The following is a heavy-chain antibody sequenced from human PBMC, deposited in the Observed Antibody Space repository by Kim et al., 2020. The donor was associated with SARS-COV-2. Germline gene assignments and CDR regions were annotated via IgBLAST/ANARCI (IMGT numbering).Heavy chain of an antibody. V-gene: IGHV4-34*01. D-gene: IGHD1-1*01. Sequence: NPSLKRRVTISVDTSKNQFSLKLSSVTAADTAVYYCASGGGVRPSNWFDPWGQGTLVTVSS. J-gene: IGHJ5*02. CDR3: ASGGGVRPSNWFDP.